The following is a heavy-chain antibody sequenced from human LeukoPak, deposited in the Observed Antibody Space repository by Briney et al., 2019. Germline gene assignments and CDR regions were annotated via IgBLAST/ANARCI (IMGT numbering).Heavy chain of an antibody. CDR3: ARVVAVAATLIFDY. V-gene: IGHV4-59*01. J-gene: IGHJ4*02. D-gene: IGHD2-15*01. CDR1: GGSSSSYY. Sequence: SETLSLTCTVSGGSSSSYYWSWIRQPPGKGLEWIGYIYYSGSTNYNPSLKSRVTISVDTSKNQFSLKLSSVTAADTAVYYCARVVAVAATLIFDYWGQGTLVTVSS. CDR2: IYYSGST.